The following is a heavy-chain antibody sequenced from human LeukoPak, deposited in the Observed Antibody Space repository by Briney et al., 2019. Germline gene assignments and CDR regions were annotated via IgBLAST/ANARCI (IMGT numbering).Heavy chain of an antibody. V-gene: IGHV1-2*02. CDR1: GYTFTGYY. CDR2: INPNSGGT. D-gene: IGHD3-3*01. CDR3: ARASPFWSGYRDALDI. J-gene: IGHJ3*02. Sequence: WASVKVSCKASGYTFTGYYMHWVRQAPGQGLEWMGWINPNSGGTNYAQKFQGRVTMTRDTSISTAYMELSRLRSDDTAVYYCARASPFWSGYRDALDIWGKGQWSPSLQ.